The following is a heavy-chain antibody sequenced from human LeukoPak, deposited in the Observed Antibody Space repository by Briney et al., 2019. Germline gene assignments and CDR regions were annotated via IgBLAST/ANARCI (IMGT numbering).Heavy chain of an antibody. Sequence: GASVKVSCKASGYTFTDYYIHWVRQAPGQGLEWMGWINPNSGVTNYAQKFQGRVTMTRDTSITTAYMELTRLRSDDTAVYYCARQLGDRLLFDYWGQGTLVTVSS. J-gene: IGHJ4*02. CDR2: INPNSGVT. CDR3: ARQLGDRLLFDY. CDR1: GYTFTDYY. D-gene: IGHD2-21*01. V-gene: IGHV1-2*02.